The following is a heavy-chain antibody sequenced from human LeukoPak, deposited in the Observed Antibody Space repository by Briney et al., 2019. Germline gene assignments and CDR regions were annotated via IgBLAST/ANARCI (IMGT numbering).Heavy chain of an antibody. D-gene: IGHD3-10*01. CDR3: ARDVALWFGAFTDMSDHYMDV. J-gene: IGHJ6*03. V-gene: IGHV4-61*02. Sequence: SETLSLTCTVSGGSISSGSYYWSWIRQPAGKGLEWIGRIYTSGSTNYNPSLKSRVTMSIDTSKNQFTLKLSSVTAADTAVYYCARDVALWFGAFTDMSDHYMDVWGKGTTVTISS. CDR1: GGSISSGSYY. CDR2: IYTSGST.